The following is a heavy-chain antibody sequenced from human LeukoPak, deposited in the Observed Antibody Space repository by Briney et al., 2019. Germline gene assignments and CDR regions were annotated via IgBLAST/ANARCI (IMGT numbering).Heavy chain of an antibody. CDR3: ARASRITIFGVADHYFDY. D-gene: IGHD3-3*01. CDR1: GYTFTSYY. CDR2: INPSGGST. V-gene: IGHV1-46*01. Sequence: ASVKVSCKASGYTFTSYYMHWVRQAPGQGLEWMGIINPSGGSTSYAQKFQGRVTMTRDMSTSTVYMELSSLRSEDTAVYYCARASRITIFGVADHYFDYWGQGTLVTVSS. J-gene: IGHJ4*02.